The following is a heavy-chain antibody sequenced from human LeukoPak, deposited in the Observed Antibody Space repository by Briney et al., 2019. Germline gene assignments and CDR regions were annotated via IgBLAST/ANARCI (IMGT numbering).Heavy chain of an antibody. J-gene: IGHJ4*02. CDR2: ISGSGGST. D-gene: IGHD6-19*01. CDR3: AKDLGAVAGNYLDY. Sequence: QAGGSLRLPCAASGFPFSSYAMSWVRQAPGKGLEWVSAISGSGGSTYYTDSVKGRFTISRDNSKNTLSLQMNSLRAEDTAVYYCAKDLGAVAGNYLDYWGQGTLVTVSS. V-gene: IGHV3-23*01. CDR1: GFPFSSYA.